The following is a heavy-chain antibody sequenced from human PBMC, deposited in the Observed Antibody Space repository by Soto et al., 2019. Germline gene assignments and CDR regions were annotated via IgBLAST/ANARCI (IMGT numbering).Heavy chain of an antibody. J-gene: IGHJ4*02. V-gene: IGHV1-69*13. CDR2: IIPIFGTA. D-gene: IGHD6-19*01. Sequence: ASVKVSCKASGGTFSSYAISWVRQAPGQGLEWMGGIIPIFGTANYAQKFQGRVTITADESTSTAYMELSSLRSKDTAVYYCARSDSSGWYLLQFDYWGQGTLVTVSS. CDR3: ARSDSSGWYLLQFDY. CDR1: GGTFSSYA.